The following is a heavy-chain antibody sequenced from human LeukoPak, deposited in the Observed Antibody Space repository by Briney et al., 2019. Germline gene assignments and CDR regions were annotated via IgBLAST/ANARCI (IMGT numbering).Heavy chain of an antibody. CDR2: IYYSGST. CDR1: GGSISSSSYY. V-gene: IGHV4-39*07. CDR3: ASGQGGWLVY. J-gene: IGHJ4*02. D-gene: IGHD6-19*01. Sequence: SETLSLTCTVSGGSISSSSYYWGWIRQPPGKGLEWIGSIYYSGSTYYHPSLKRRVTISVDTSKNQFSLKLSSVTAADTAVYYCASGQGGWLVYWGQGTLVTVSS.